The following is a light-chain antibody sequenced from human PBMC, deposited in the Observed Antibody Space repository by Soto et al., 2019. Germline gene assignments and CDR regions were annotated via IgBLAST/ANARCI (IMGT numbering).Light chain of an antibody. J-gene: IGKJ4*01. CDR1: QSISSY. V-gene: IGKV1-39*01. CDR2: DAS. CDR3: QQGHNAPRT. Sequence: DIQMTQSPSSLSASVGDRVTITCRASQSISSYLIWYQQKPGKAPQLLIYDASTLQSVVPSRFSGSGSGTEFTLTISSLQPDDFATYYCQQGHNAPRTFGGGTKVEIK.